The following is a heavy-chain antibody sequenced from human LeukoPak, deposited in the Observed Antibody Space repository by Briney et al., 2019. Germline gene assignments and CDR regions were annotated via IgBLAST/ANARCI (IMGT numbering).Heavy chain of an antibody. CDR3: TRDYSSCPDY. D-gene: IGHD6-13*01. Sequence: GGSLRLSCTASGFTFRTYWMHWVRQASGKGLVWVSRINTDGSSTTYADSVKGRFTISRDNAKNTLYLQMNSLRAEDTAVYYCTRDYSSCPDYWGQGTLVTVSS. V-gene: IGHV3-74*01. J-gene: IGHJ4*02. CDR1: GFTFRTYW. CDR2: INTDGSST.